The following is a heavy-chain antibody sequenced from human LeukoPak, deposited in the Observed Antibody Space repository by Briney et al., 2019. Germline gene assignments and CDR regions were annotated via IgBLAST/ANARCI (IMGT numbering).Heavy chain of an antibody. CDR2: IYYTGSA. D-gene: IGHD2-15*01. J-gene: IGHJ4*02. CDR3: VSRYCSGGTCSFDS. V-gene: IGHV4-61*02. CDR1: GDSISSGDYY. Sequence: SQTLSLTCTVSGDSISSGDYYWSWIRQPAGRGLEWLGRIYYTGSAHYNPSLQSRVTFSVDTSKNQFFVNLSSVTAADTAVYYCVSRYCSGGTCSFDSWGQGILVVVSS.